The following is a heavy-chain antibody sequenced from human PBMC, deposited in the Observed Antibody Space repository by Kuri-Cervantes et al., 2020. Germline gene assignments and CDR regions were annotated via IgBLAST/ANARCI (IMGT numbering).Heavy chain of an antibody. CDR2: ISSSGSTI. J-gene: IGHJ6*02. CDR1: GFTFSDYY. V-gene: IGHV3-11*01. D-gene: IGHD3-9*01. Sequence: GESLKISCAASGFTFSDYYMSWIRQAPGKGLEWVSYISSSGSTIYYADSVKGRFTISRDNAKNSLYLQMNSLRAEDTAVYYCAKVAVDWSLNYYYGMDVWGQGTTVTVSS. CDR3: AKVAVDWSLNYYYGMDV.